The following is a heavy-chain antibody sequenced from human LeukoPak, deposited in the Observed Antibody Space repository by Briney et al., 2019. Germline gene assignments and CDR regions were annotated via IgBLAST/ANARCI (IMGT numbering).Heavy chain of an antibody. CDR2: ISDSGSTI. D-gene: IGHD2-2*01. CDR3: ARVHCSSTSCHRVDY. V-gene: IGHV3-11*01. CDR1: GFTFSDYY. Sequence: PGGSLRLSCAASGFTFSDYYMSWIRQAPGKGLEWVSYISDSGSTIYYADSVKGRFTISRDNAKNSLYLQMNSLRAEDTAVYYCARVHCSSTSCHRVDYWGQGTLVTVSS. J-gene: IGHJ4*02.